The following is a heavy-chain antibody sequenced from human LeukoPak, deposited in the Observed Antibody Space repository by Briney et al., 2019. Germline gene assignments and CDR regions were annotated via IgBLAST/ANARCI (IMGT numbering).Heavy chain of an antibody. V-gene: IGHV1-69*06. J-gene: IGHJ4*02. CDR1: GGTFSSYA. CDR3: AREGAIFGVRGPLDY. D-gene: IGHD3-3*01. CDR2: IIPIFGTA. Sequence: SVKVSCKASGGTFSSYAISWVRQAPGQGLEGMGGIIPIFGTANYAQKFQGRVTITADKSTSTAYMELSSLRSEDTAVYYCAREGAIFGVRGPLDYWGQGTLVTVSS.